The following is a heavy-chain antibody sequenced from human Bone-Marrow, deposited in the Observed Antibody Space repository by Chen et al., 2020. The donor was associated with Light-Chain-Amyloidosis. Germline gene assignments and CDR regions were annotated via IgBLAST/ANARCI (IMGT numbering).Heavy chain of an antibody. J-gene: IGHJ6*03. Sequence: GSGPGLVKPSQTLSLTCSVSGASMTNGSHYWSWIRLPAGQGLEWIGRIYTSGNTNYSPSLKSRVTISVDTSKNQFSLKLNSVTAADTAVYYCAREGTAMGRGQFLNFFYYMDVWGKGTTVTVSS. V-gene: IGHV4-61*02. CDR3: AREGTAMGRGQFLNFFYYMDV. CDR1: GASMTNGSHY. D-gene: IGHD5-18*01. CDR2: IYTSGNT.